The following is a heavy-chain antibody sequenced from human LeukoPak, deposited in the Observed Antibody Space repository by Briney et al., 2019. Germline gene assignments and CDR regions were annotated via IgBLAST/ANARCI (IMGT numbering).Heavy chain of an antibody. CDR2: IIPIFGTA. CDR1: GGTFSSYA. V-gene: IGHV1-69*13. Sequence: ASVKVSCKASGGTFSSYAISWVRQAPGQGLEWMGGIIPIFGTANYAQKFQGRVTITADESTSTAYMELSSLRSEDTAVYYCARDSRDDSSGYYYVRDLNWFDPWGQGTLVTVSS. CDR3: ARDSRDDSSGYYYVRDLNWFDP. J-gene: IGHJ5*02. D-gene: IGHD3-22*01.